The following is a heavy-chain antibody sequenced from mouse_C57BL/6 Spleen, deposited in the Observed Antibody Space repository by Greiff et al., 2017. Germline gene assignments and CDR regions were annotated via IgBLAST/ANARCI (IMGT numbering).Heavy chain of an antibody. D-gene: IGHD4-1*01. V-gene: IGHV1-42*01. CDR1: GYSFTGYY. CDR3: ARPNWGPLDY. J-gene: IGHJ2*01. Sequence: VQLQQSGPALVKPGASVKISCKASGYSFTGYYMNWVKQSPEKSLEWIGEINPSTGGTTYNQKFKAKAPLTVDKSSSTAYMQLKSLTSEDSAVYYCARPNWGPLDYWGQGTTLTVSS. CDR2: INPSTGGT.